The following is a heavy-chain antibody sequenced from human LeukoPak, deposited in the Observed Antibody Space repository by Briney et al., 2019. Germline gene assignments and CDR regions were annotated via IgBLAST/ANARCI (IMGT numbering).Heavy chain of an antibody. CDR3: VRDLGSGSYYLLVVY. D-gene: IGHD3-10*01. J-gene: IGHJ4*02. CDR1: GFTISSYS. Sequence: PGGSLRLSCAASGFTISSYSINWVRQAPGKGLEWVSFISSSSSYIYYADSVKGRFTISRDNAKNSLHLQMNSLRAEDTAVYYCVRDLGSGSYYLLVVYWGQGTLVTVSS. CDR2: ISSSSSYI. V-gene: IGHV3-21*01.